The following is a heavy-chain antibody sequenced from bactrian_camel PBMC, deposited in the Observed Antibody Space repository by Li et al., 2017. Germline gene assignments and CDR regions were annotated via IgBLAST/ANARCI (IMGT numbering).Heavy chain of an antibody. CDR2: IDSDGST. J-gene: IGHJ4*01. Sequence: HVQLVESGGGSVQAGGSLRLSCTASGYTYVSYCLGWFRQAPGKEREGVAVIDSDGSTAYGDSVKGRFTISKDNAKNTLYLQMNSLKPEDTAMYYCAADEMGCIENVYRGQGTQVTVS. D-gene: IGHD1*01. CDR3: AADEMGCIENVY. CDR1: GYTYVSYC. V-gene: IGHV3S55*01.